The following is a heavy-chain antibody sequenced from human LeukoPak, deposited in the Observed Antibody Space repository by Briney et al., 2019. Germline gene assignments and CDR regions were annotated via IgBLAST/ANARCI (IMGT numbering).Heavy chain of an antibody. CDR3: ARVYCSGGSCHYYYYYMDV. Sequence: SETLSLTCAVYGGSFSGYYWSWIRQPPGKGLEWIGEINHSGSTNYNPSLKSRVTISVDTSKNQFSLKLSSVTAADTAVYYCARVYCSGGSCHYYYYYMDVWGKGTTVTVSS. V-gene: IGHV4-34*01. D-gene: IGHD2-15*01. CDR2: INHSGST. CDR1: GGSFSGYY. J-gene: IGHJ6*03.